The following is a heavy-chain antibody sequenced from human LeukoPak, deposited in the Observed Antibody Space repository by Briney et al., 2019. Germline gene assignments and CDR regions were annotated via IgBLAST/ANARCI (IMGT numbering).Heavy chain of an antibody. D-gene: IGHD1-7*01. CDR3: ARATGELELPPDAFDI. V-gene: IGHV1-8*01. CDR1: GYTFTSYD. J-gene: IGHJ3*02. CDR2: MNPNSGNT. Sequence: ASVKVSCKASGYTFTSYDINWVRQATGQGLEWMGWMNPNSGNTGYAQKFQGRVTMTRNTSISTAYMELSSLRSEDTAVYYCARATGELELPPDAFDIWGQGTMVTVSS.